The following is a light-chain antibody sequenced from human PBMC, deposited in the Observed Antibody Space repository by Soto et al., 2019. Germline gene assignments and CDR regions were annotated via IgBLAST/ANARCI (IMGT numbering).Light chain of an antibody. V-gene: IGLV2-14*01. CDR1: SSDVGGYNY. Sequence: QSALTQPASVSGSPGQSITISCTGTSSDVGGYNYVSWYQQHPGKAPKLMIYDVSNRPSGVSNRLSGSKSGNTASLTISGLQAEDEADYYCSSYTSSSTLDLVFGGGTKLTVL. CDR3: SSYTSSSTLDLV. J-gene: IGLJ2*01. CDR2: DVS.